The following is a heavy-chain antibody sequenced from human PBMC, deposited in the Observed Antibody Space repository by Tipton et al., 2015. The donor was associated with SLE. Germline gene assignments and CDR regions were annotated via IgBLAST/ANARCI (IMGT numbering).Heavy chain of an antibody. J-gene: IGHJ4*02. CDR1: GFTFSSYE. V-gene: IGHV3-48*03. CDR2: ISSSGSTI. D-gene: IGHD2-2*01. CDR3: ARDMGTAAEYIFDY. Sequence: SLRLSCAASGFTFSSYEMNWVRQAPGKGPEWVSYISSSGSTIYYADSVKGRFTISRDNAKNSLYLQMNSLRAEDTAVYYCARDMGTAAEYIFDYWGQGTLVTVSS.